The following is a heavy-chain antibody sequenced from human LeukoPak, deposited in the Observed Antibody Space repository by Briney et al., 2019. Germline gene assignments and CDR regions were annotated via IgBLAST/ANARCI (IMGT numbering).Heavy chain of an antibody. D-gene: IGHD5-18*01. CDR3: AKGAGGFSYYNWFDP. CDR2: IYYSGTT. CDR1: GGSISSSPYY. J-gene: IGHJ5*02. V-gene: IGHV4-39*07. Sequence: SETLSLTCTVSGGSISSSPYYWGWIRQPPGKGLEWIGSIYYSGTTHYNPSLERRVTISVDTSKNQFSLKLASVTAADTAIYYCAKGAGGFSYYNWFDPWGQGTLVTVSS.